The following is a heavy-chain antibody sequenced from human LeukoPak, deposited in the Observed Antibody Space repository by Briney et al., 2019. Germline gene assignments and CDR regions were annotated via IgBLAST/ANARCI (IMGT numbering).Heavy chain of an antibody. Sequence: GGSLRLSCAASGFTFDTYWMSWVRQAPGKGLEWVANIRQDGSEKKYVDSVKGRFTISRDNAKNSLYLQMNSLRAEDTAVYYCARPQEYATFDYWGQATMVTVSS. D-gene: IGHD2-8*01. CDR2: IRQDGSEK. V-gene: IGHV3-7*04. CDR1: GFTFDTYW. CDR3: ARPQEYATFDY. J-gene: IGHJ4*02.